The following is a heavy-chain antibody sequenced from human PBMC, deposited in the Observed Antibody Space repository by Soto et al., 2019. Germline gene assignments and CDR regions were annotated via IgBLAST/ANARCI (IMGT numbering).Heavy chain of an antibody. CDR3: ARGANLGELSSFAY. V-gene: IGHV1-18*01. CDR1: GYTFTSYG. Sequence: AASVKVSCKASGYTFTSYGISWVRQAPGQGLEWMGWISAYNGNTNYAQKLQGRVTMTTDTSTSTAYMELRSLRSDDTAVYYCARGANLGELSSFAYWGQGTLVTVSS. D-gene: IGHD3-16*02. J-gene: IGHJ4*02. CDR2: ISAYNGNT.